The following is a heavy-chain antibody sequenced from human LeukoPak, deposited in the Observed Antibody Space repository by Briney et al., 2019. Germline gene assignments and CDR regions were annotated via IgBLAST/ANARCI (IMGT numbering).Heavy chain of an antibody. J-gene: IGHJ4*02. CDR2: IYHSGST. V-gene: IGHV4-30-2*01. D-gene: IGHD6-19*01. CDR3: ARHGSGWFQVDY. CDR1: GGSISSGGYY. Sequence: PSQTLSLTCTVSGGSISSGGYYWSWIRQPPGKGLEWIGYIYHSGSTYYNPSLKSRVTISVDTSKNQFSLKLSSVTAADTAVYYCARHGSGWFQVDYWGQGTLVTVSS.